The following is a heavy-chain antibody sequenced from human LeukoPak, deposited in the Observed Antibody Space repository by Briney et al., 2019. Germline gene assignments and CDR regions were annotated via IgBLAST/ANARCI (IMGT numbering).Heavy chain of an antibody. CDR3: AKDRGEQWLVTSFDY. V-gene: IGHV3-30*18. D-gene: IGHD6-19*01. Sequence: GRSLRLSCAASGFTFSSYGMHWVCQAPGKGLEWVAVISYDGSNKYYVDSVKGRFTISRDNSKNTLYLQMNSLRPEDTAVYYCAKDRGEQWLVTSFDYWGQGTLVTVSS. CDR1: GFTFSSYG. CDR2: ISYDGSNK. J-gene: IGHJ4*02.